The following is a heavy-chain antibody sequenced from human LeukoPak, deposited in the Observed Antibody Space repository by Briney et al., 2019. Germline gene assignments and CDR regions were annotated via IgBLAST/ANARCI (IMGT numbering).Heavy chain of an antibody. D-gene: IGHD2/OR15-2a*01. CDR3: AKIVTAGYYYFDS. V-gene: IGHV4-39*07. CDR2: MYHSGAT. Sequence: SETLSLTCTVSGGSISSNSYYWGWIRQSPGKGLEWIGSMYHSGATYYNPSLKGRVTISVDTSKNQFSLKLSSVTAADTAVYYCAKIVTAGYYYFDSWGQGTLVTVSS. J-gene: IGHJ4*02. CDR1: GGSISSNSYY.